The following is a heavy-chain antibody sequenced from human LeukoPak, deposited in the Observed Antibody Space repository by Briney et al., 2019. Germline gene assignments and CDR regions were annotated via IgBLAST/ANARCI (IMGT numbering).Heavy chain of an antibody. D-gene: IGHD4-17*01. J-gene: IGHJ4*02. CDR3: ARVQNDYGDYYFDY. CDR2: ISGSGGST. V-gene: IGHV3-23*01. Sequence: GGSLRLSCAASGFTFYNYAMSWVRQAPGKGLEWVSGISGSGGSTFYAESVKGRFTISRDNAKNSLYLQMNSLRAEDTAVYYCARVQNDYGDYYFDYWGQGTLVTVSS. CDR1: GFTFYNYA.